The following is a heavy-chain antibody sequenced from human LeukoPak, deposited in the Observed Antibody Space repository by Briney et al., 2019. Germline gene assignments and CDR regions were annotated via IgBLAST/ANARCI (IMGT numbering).Heavy chain of an antibody. CDR2: IWYDGNNK. CDR1: GFTFSSYG. V-gene: IGHV3-33*01. CDR3: ESGGIMGATASFDY. J-gene: IGHJ4*02. Sequence: VGSLRLSCAASGFTFSSYGMHWVRQAPGKGLGWGAVIWYDGNNKYYADSVKGRFTISRDNSKNTLYLQMNSLRADDTAVYYCESGGIMGATASFDYWGQGTLVTVSS. D-gene: IGHD1-26*01.